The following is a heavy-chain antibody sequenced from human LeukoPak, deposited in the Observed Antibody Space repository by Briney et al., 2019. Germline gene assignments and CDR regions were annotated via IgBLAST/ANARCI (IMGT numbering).Heavy chain of an antibody. V-gene: IGHV3-23*01. D-gene: IGHD2-15*01. CDR1: GFTFSSNG. CDR2: SSGSGDNT. CDR3: AKLVGVSY. Sequence: PGGSLRLSCAASGFTFSSNGISWVRQAPGKGLEWVSTSSGSGDNTYYAAPVKGRFTISRDNSKNTLYLQMNSLRVEDTAIYYCAKLVGVSYWGQGTLVTVSS. J-gene: IGHJ4*02.